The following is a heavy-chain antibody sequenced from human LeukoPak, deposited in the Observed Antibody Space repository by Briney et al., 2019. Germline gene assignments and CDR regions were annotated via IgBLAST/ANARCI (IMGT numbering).Heavy chain of an antibody. CDR3: ARENVGYTPGY. Sequence: SETLSLTCTVSGGSISSSSYYWGWIRQPPGKGLEWIGSIYYSGSTYYNPSLKSRVTISVDTSKDQFSLKLSSVTAADTAVYYCARENVGYTPGYWGQGTLVTVSS. J-gene: IGHJ4*02. CDR2: IYYSGST. V-gene: IGHV4-39*07. CDR1: GGSISSSSYY. D-gene: IGHD5-24*01.